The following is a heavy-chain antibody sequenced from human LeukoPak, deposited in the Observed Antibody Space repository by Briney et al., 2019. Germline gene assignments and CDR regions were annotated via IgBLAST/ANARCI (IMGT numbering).Heavy chain of an antibody. CDR2: IKEDGSEK. Sequence: WGSLRLSCAASGITFSNSWMCWVRQAPGKGLEWVANIKEDGSEKYYVNSVKGRFTISRDNAKNSLYLQMNSLRAEDTAVYYCARGGGSGSYYKRGLDYWGQGTLVTVSS. CDR1: GITFSNSW. V-gene: IGHV3-7*01. J-gene: IGHJ4*02. D-gene: IGHD3-10*01. CDR3: ARGGGSGSYYKRGLDY.